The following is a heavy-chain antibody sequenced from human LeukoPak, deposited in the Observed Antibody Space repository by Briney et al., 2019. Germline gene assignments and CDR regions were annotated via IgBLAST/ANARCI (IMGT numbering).Heavy chain of an antibody. CDR1: GFTFTDHP. CDR2: IGGDGIA. J-gene: IGHJ4*02. V-gene: IGHV3-69-1*01. CDR3: AKDRANWAIDD. Sequence: PVGSLRLSCVASGFTFTDHPMNWVRQAPGKGREWISYIGGDGIAFYADSVKGRFTASKDDARKSMYLQMNSLRVEDTAVYYCAKDRANWAIDDWGQGTQVTVSS. D-gene: IGHD2-15*01.